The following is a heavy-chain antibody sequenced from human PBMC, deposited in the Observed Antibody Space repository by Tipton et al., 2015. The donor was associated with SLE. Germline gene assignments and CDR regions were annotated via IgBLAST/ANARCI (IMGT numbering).Heavy chain of an antibody. Sequence: TLSLTCAVYGGSFSGYYWSWIRQPPGKGLEWIGEINHSGSTNYNPSLKSRVTISVDTSKNQFSLKLSSVTAADTAVYYCARTIGSWPNYYYYGMDVWGQGTTVTVSS. V-gene: IGHV4-34*01. CDR2: INHSGST. J-gene: IGHJ6*02. CDR3: ARTIGSWPNYYYYGMDV. CDR1: GGSFSGYY. D-gene: IGHD6-13*01.